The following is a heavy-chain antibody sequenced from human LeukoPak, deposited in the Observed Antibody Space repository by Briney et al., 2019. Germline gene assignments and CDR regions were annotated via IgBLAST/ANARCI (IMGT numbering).Heavy chain of an antibody. CDR2: IYYSGST. CDR1: GGSISSYY. D-gene: IGHD3-9*01. Sequence: SETLSLTCTGSGGSISSYYWSWIRQPPGKGLEWIGYIYYSGSTNYNPSLKSRVTISVDTSKNQFSLKLSSVTAADTAVYYCARVAPTYYDILTGYPQGGFDYWGQGTLVTVSS. J-gene: IGHJ4*02. V-gene: IGHV4-59*08. CDR3: ARVAPTYYDILTGYPQGGFDY.